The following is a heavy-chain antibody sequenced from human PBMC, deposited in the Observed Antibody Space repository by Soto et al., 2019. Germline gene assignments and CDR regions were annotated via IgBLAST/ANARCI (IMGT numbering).Heavy chain of an antibody. CDR1: GYTFTSYG. CDR3: AKNYDFWSGYYENNWFDP. J-gene: IGHJ5*02. D-gene: IGHD3-3*01. CDR2: ISAYNGNT. Sequence: GASVKVSCKASGYTFTSYGISWVRQAPGQGLEWMGWISAYNGNTNYAQKLQGRVTMTTDTSTSTAYMELRSLRSDDTAVYYCAKNYDFWSGYYENNWFDPWGQGTLVTVSS. V-gene: IGHV1-18*01.